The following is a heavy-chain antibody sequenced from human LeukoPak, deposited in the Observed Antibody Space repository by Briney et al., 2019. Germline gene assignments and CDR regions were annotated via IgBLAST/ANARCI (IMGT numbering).Heavy chain of an antibody. CDR1: GLTFSSYA. D-gene: IGHD3-10*01. J-gene: IGHJ4*02. Sequence: GGSLRLSCAASGLTFSSYAMSWVRQAPGKGLEWVSAISGSGCSTYYADSVKGRFTISRDNSKNTLYLQMNSLRAEDTAVYYCAKSDYYYYGSGSYYFDYWGQGTLFTVSS. V-gene: IGHV3-23*01. CDR2: ISGSGCST. CDR3: AKSDYYYYGSGSYYFDY.